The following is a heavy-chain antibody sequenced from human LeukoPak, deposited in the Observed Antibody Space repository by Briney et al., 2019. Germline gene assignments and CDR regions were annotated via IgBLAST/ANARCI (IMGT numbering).Heavy chain of an antibody. J-gene: IGHJ4*02. CDR3: ARGYSTGRVDY. CDR1: GGSISSYY. V-gene: IGHV4-59*01. D-gene: IGHD4-11*01. Sequence: SETLCLTCTVSGGSISSYYWSWVRQPPGKGLEWIGYIYYSGSTNYNPSLKSRVTISVDMSKNQFSLKLSSMTAADTAVYYCARGYSTGRVDYWGQGAMATDSS. CDR2: IYYSGST.